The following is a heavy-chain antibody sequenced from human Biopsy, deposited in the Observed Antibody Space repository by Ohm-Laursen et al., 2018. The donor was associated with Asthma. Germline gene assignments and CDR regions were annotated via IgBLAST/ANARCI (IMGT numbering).Heavy chain of an antibody. D-gene: IGHD6-19*01. CDR3: VRAVRNEQWLAPFDY. V-gene: IGHV4-59*01. CDR2: VYWTGST. Sequence: SETLSLTCSVYGGSISSFYWSWIRQSPEKGLDWMGYVYWTGSTNYNPSLKSRITMSVDTSKNRMFLELTSVTAADTAIYYCVRAVRNEQWLAPFDYWGQGKPVTVSS. CDR1: GGSISSFY. J-gene: IGHJ4*02.